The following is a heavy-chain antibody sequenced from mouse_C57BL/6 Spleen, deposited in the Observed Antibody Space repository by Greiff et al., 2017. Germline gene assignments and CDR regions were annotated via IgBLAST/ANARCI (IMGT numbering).Heavy chain of an antibody. J-gene: IGHJ3*01. CDR1: GYTFTDYY. Sequence: QVQLQQSGAELVRPGASVKLSCKASGYTFTDYYINWVKQRPGQGLEWIARIYPGSGNTYYNEKFKGKATLTAEKSSSTAYMQLSSLTSEDSAVYCCARDDGGWFAYWGQGTLVTVSA. CDR3: ARDDGGWFAY. CDR2: IYPGSGNT. D-gene: IGHD2-12*01. V-gene: IGHV1-76*01.